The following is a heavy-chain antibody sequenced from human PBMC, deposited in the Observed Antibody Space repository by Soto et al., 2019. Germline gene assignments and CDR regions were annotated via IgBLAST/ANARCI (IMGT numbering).Heavy chain of an antibody. CDR2: IYYSGST. D-gene: IGHD2-2*01. Sequence: QVQLQESGPGLVKPSETLSLTCTVSGGSVSSGSYYWSWIRQPPGKGLEWIGYIYYSGSTNYNPSLKSRVTISVDASKKQFSWMLSSVTAADTAVYYCAVGIEGGYQGSYCYGMDVWGQGTTVTVSS. CDR3: AVGIEGGYQGSYCYGMDV. CDR1: GGSVSSGSYY. J-gene: IGHJ6*02. V-gene: IGHV4-61*01.